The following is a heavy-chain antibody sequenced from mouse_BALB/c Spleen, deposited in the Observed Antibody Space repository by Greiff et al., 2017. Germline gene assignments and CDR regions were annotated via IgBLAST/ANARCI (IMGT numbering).Heavy chain of an antibody. CDR1: GFNIKGYY. D-gene: IGHD3-1*01. CDR3: ARGSSGYGFAY. CDR2: IDPENGNT. V-gene: IGHV14-1*02. J-gene: IGHJ3*01. Sequence: VQLQQSGAELVRPGALVKLSCKASGFNIKGYYMHWVKQRPEQGLEWIGWIDPENGNTIYDPKFQGKASITADTSSNTAYLQLSSLTSEDTAVYYCARGSSGYGFAYWGQGTLVTVSA.